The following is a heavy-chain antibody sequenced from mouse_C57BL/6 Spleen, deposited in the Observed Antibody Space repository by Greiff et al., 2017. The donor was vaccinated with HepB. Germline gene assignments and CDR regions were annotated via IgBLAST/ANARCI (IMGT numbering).Heavy chain of an antibody. CDR3: ARSQLRLQGHYYAMDY. D-gene: IGHD3-2*02. J-gene: IGHJ4*01. CDR1: GYAFSSSW. V-gene: IGHV1-82*01. Sequence: QVQLQQSGPELVKPGASVKISCKASGYAFSSSWMNWVKQRPGKGLEWIGRIYPGDGDTNYNGKFKGKATLTADKSSSTAYMQLSSLTSEDSAVYFGARSQLRLQGHYYAMDYWGQGTSVTVSS. CDR2: IYPGDGDT.